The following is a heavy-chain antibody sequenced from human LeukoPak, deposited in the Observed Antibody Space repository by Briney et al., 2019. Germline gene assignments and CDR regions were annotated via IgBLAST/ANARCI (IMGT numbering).Heavy chain of an antibody. Sequence: GGSLRLSCAASGFTFSNAWMSWVRQAPGKGLERVAVISYDGHNEYYADSVKGRFAISRDNSKNTVYVRMNSLRAEDTAVYYCAKGVGYGGMDVWGQGTTVTVSS. CDR3: AKGVGYGGMDV. J-gene: IGHJ6*02. D-gene: IGHD2-8*01. V-gene: IGHV3-30*18. CDR2: ISYDGHNE. CDR1: GFTFSNAW.